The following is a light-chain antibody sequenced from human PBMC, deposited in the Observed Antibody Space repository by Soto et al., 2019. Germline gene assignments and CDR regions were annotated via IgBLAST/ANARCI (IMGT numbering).Light chain of an antibody. V-gene: IGLV2-11*01. Sequence: QSALTQPRSVSGSPGQSVTISCTGTSGDVGGYNFVSWYQQHPGKAPTLMIFDVSQRPSGVPDRFSGSKSGNTASLTISGLQADDEADYYCAAWDDSLNGWVFGGGTKLTVL. CDR2: DVS. J-gene: IGLJ3*02. CDR3: AAWDDSLNGWV. CDR1: SGDVGGYNF.